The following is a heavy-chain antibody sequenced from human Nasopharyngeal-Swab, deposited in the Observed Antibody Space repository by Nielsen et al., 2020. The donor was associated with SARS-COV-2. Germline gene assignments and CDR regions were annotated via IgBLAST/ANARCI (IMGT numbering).Heavy chain of an antibody. D-gene: IGHD6-13*01. V-gene: IGHV3-30-3*01. CDR1: GFTFSSYA. J-gene: IGHJ6*02. CDR2: MSYDGSNK. Sequence: GESLKISCAASGFTFSSYAMHWVRQAPGKGLEWVAFMSYDGSNKYYADSVKGRFTISRDNSKNTLYLQMNSLRAEDTAVYYCAKGGPPGSIAAALGYYYGMGVWGQGTTVTVSS. CDR3: AKGGPPGSIAAALGYYYGMGV.